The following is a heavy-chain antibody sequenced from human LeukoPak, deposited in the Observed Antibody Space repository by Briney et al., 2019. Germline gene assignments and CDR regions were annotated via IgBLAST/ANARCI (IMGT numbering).Heavy chain of an antibody. CDR3: ARVPYSSGWYGFSFDP. V-gene: IGHV4-34*01. J-gene: IGHJ5*02. CDR1: GGSFSGYY. D-gene: IGHD6-19*01. Sequence: PSETLSLTCAVYGGSFSGYYWSWIRQPPGKGLEWIGEINHSGSTNYNPSLKSRVTISVDTSKNQFSLKLSSVTAADTAVYYCARVPYSSGWYGFSFDPWGQGTLVTVSS. CDR2: INHSGST.